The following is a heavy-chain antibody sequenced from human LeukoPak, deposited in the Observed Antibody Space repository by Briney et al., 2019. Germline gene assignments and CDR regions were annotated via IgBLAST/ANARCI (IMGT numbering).Heavy chain of an antibody. J-gene: IGHJ5*02. V-gene: IGHV3-7*01. D-gene: IGHD5-18*01. CDR2: IWPDGSTK. Sequence: QPGGSLRLSCATSGFTFSSHWMSWVRQAPGKGLEWVASIWPDGSTKYYVDSVKGRFTISRDNAKSSLYLQMSSLRGEDTAVYYCARVAGGKDNYGYPEYNWFDLWGQGTLVSVSS. CDR1: GFTFSSHW. CDR3: ARVAGGKDNYGYPEYNWFDL.